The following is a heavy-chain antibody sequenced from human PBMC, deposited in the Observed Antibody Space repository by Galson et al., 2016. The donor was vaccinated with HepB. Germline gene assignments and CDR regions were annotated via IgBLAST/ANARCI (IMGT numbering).Heavy chain of an antibody. D-gene: IGHD3-3*01. CDR1: GFTFNSFA. CDR2: ISHDGYKK. Sequence: SLRLSCAASGFTFNSFAMHWVRQAPGKGPEWVALISHDGYKKYFADSVKGRCVISRDNSKNTLTLQMDSLTSADTAVYYCTRGRESSDDFWSAIMDWYYDHWGRGTPVTVSS. J-gene: IGHJ2*01. CDR3: TRGRESSDDFWSAIMDWYYDH. V-gene: IGHV3-30*09.